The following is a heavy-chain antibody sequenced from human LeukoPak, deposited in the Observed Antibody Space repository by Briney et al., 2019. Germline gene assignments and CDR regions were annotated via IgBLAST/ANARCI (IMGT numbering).Heavy chain of an antibody. CDR1: GFTFSSYS. D-gene: IGHD6-19*01. CDR3: ARDSDSSGWYEYYFDY. J-gene: IGHJ4*02. Sequence: KPGGSLRLSCAASGFTFSSYSMNWVRQAPGKGLEWVSSISSSSSYIYYADSVKGRFTISRDNAKNSLYLQTNSLRAEDTAVYYCARDSDSSGWYEYYFDYWGQGTLVTVSS. V-gene: IGHV3-21*01. CDR2: ISSSSSYI.